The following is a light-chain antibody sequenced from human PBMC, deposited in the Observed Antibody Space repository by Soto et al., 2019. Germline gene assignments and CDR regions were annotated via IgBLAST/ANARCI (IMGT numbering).Light chain of an antibody. Sequence: EIVLTQSPATLSLPPGERATLSCRASQSISSYLAWYQQKPGQAPRLLIYDASNRATGIPARFSGSGSGTDFTLTISSLEPEDFAVYYCQQYGASPYTFGQGTKLETK. CDR3: QQYGASPYT. J-gene: IGKJ2*01. CDR1: QSISSY. V-gene: IGKV3-11*01. CDR2: DAS.